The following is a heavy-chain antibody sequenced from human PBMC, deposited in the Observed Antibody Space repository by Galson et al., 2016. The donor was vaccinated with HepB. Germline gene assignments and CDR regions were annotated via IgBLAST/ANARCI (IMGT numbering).Heavy chain of an antibody. CDR2: INSDGSST. D-gene: IGHD6-19*01. CDR1: GFTFSSYW. J-gene: IGHJ4*02. Sequence: SLRLSCAASGFTFSSYWMHWVRQAPGKGLVWVSRINSDGSSTSYADSVKGRFTISRDNAKNTLYLQMNSLRAEDTAVYYCARPRLGIAVAGNIESWGQGTLVTVSS. CDR3: ARPRLGIAVAGNIES. V-gene: IGHV3-74*01.